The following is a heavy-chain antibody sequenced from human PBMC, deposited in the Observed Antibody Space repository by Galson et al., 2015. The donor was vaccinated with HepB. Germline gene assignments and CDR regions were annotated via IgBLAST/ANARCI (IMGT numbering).Heavy chain of an antibody. J-gene: IGHJ4*02. D-gene: IGHD3-10*01. Sequence: SLRLSCAASGLNFTNAGMHWVRQAPGKGLEWLTIISKDGSKKLYADSVKGRFTTSRDNNKNTVYLQMDSLRPGDTAVYYCAGGRSGAFGYWGQGTLVTVSS. CDR1: GLNFTNAG. V-gene: IGHV3-30*03. CDR2: ISKDGSKK. CDR3: AGGRSGAFGY.